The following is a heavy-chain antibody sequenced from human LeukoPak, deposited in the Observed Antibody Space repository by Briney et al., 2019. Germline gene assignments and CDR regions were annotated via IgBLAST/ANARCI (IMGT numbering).Heavy chain of an antibody. CDR1: GGTFSSYA. D-gene: IGHD3-22*01. CDR2: INPNSGGT. Sequence: ASVKVSCKASGGTFSSYAISWVRQAPGQGLEWMGWINPNSGGTNYAQKFQGRVTMTRDTSISTAYMELSRLRSDDTAVYYCAVNYYDSSGYYYGLDYWGQGTLVTVSS. V-gene: IGHV1-2*02. CDR3: AVNYYDSSGYYYGLDY. J-gene: IGHJ4*02.